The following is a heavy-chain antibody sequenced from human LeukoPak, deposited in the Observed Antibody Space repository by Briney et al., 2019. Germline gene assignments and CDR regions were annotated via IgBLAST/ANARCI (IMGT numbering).Heavy chain of an antibody. Sequence: GGSLRLSCAASGFTFSSYAMSWVRQAPGKGLEWVSAISGSGGSTYYADSVKGRFTISRDNSKNTLYLQMNSLRAEDTAVYYCAREAEQQLVLSSGWGTFDYWGQGTLVTVSS. D-gene: IGHD6-13*01. V-gene: IGHV3-23*01. CDR1: GFTFSSYA. CDR2: ISGSGGST. CDR3: AREAEQQLVLSSGWGTFDY. J-gene: IGHJ4*02.